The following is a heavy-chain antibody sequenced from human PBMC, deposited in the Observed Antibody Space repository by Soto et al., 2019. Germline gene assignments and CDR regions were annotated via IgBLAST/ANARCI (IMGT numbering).Heavy chain of an antibody. CDR3: ARDITMVRGDPIPDDAFDI. Sequence: ASVKVSCKASGGTFSSYAISWVRQAPGQGLEWMGGIIPIFGTANYAQKFQGRVTITADESTSTAYMELSSLRSEDTAVYYCARDITMVRGDPIPDDAFDIWGQGTMVTV. D-gene: IGHD3-10*01. J-gene: IGHJ3*02. CDR1: GGTFSSYA. CDR2: IIPIFGTA. V-gene: IGHV1-69*13.